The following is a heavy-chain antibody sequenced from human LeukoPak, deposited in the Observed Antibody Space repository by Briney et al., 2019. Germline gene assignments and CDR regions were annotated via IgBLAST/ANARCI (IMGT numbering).Heavy chain of an antibody. Sequence: GGSLRLSCAASGITLSSYAMSWVRQAPGKGLEWVSSISGSGVSTYYADSVKGRFTISRDNSKKTLYLQMNSLRAEDTAVYYCAKEGGQWFGEPSWGQGTLVTVSS. CDR2: ISGSGVST. J-gene: IGHJ5*02. CDR1: GITLSSYA. D-gene: IGHD3-10*01. CDR3: AKEGGQWFGEPS. V-gene: IGHV3-23*01.